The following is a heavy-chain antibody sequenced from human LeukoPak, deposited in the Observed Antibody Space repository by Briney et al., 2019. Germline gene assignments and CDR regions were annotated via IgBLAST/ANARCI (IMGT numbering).Heavy chain of an antibody. Sequence: PGGSLRLSCAASGFTFSSYAMSWVRQAPGKGLEWVSAISGSGGSTYYADSVKGRFTISRDNSKNTLYLQMNSLRAEDTAVYYCAKVLWLSPGYYYYYYGMDVWGQGTTVTVSS. CDR3: AKVLWLSPGYYYYYYGMDV. J-gene: IGHJ6*02. CDR2: ISGSGGST. D-gene: IGHD3-9*01. CDR1: GFTFSSYA. V-gene: IGHV3-23*01.